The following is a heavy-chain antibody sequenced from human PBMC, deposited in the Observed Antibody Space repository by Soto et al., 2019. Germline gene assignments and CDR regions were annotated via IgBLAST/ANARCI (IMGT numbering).Heavy chain of an antibody. CDR2: IKSKTDGGTT. CDR3: TNYIVATPRPYYYYYMDV. CDR1: GFTFSNAW. D-gene: IGHD5-12*01. J-gene: IGHJ6*03. Sequence: GGSLRLSCAASGFTFSNAWMSWVRQAPGKGLEWVGRIKSKTDGGTTDYAAPVKGRFTISRDDSKNTLYLQMNSLKTEDTAVYYCTNYIVATPRPYYYYYMDVWGKGTTVTVSS. V-gene: IGHV3-15*01.